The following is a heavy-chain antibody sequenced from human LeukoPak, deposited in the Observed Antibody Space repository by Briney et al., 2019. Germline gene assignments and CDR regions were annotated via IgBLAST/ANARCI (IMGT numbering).Heavy chain of an antibody. J-gene: IGHJ4*02. D-gene: IGHD4-11*01. CDR1: GFTFSNHY. V-gene: IGHV3-11*01. Sequence: GGSLRLSCAAAGFTFSNHYMSWIRQAPGKGLEWVSYITSSDSGGFYADSVKGRFTISRDNAKNSLYLQMNSLRVEDTAVYYCARDGDTTSKVDYLGQGTLVTVSS. CDR2: ITSSDSGG. CDR3: ARDGDTTSKVDY.